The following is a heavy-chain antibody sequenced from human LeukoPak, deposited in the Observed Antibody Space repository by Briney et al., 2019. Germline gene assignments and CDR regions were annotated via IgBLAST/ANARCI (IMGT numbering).Heavy chain of an antibody. D-gene: IGHD3-22*01. V-gene: IGHV1-18*01. J-gene: IGHJ6*02. CDR2: ISAYNGNT. CDR3: ASGYYDSSGYPYYYGMDV. CDR1: GYTFTSYG. Sequence: ASVKVSCKASGYTFTSYGISWVRQAPGQGLEWMGWISAYNGNTNYAQKLQGRVTMTTDTSTSTAYMELRSLRSDDTAVYYCASGYYDSSGYPYYYGMDVRGQGTTVTVSS.